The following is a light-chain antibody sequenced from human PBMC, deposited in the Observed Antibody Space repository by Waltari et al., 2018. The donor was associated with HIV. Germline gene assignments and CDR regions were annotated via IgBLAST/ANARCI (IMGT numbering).Light chain of an antibody. Sequence: QSALTQPPSVSGAPGQRVTISCTGNRSNIGAGYFVHWYQHLPGTAPKPLVYGDINRPPGGPDRFSGSKSGTSAALVITGVQAEDEADYYCQSYDSSLRASVFGGGTKLTVL. CDR2: GDI. CDR1: RSNIGAGYF. CDR3: QSYDSSLRASV. J-gene: IGLJ2*01. V-gene: IGLV1-40*01.